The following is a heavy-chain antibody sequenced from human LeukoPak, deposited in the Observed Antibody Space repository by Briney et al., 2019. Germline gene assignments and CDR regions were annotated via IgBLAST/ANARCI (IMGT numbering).Heavy chain of an antibody. V-gene: IGHV3-11*04. J-gene: IGHJ4*02. D-gene: IGHD3-22*01. Sequence: GGSLRLSCAASGFTFSDYYMSWIRQAPGKGLEWVSYISSSGSTIYYADSVKGRFAISRDNAKNSLYLQMNSLRAEDTAVYYCAREGPTYYYDSSDYYLDYWGQGTLVTVSS. CDR2: ISSSGSTI. CDR3: AREGPTYYYDSSDYYLDY. CDR1: GFTFSDYY.